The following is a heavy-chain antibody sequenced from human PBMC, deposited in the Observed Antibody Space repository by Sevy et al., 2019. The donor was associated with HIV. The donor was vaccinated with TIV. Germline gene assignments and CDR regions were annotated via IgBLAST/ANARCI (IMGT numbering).Heavy chain of an antibody. CDR2: IYTSGST. D-gene: IGHD3-3*01. CDR1: GGSISSYY. CDR3: ARETYYDFWSGYHDAFDI. V-gene: IGHV4-4*07. J-gene: IGHJ3*02. Sequence: SETLSLTCTVSGGSISSYYRSWIRQPAGKGLEWIGRIYTSGSTNYNPSLKSRVTMSVDTSKNQFSLKLSSVTAADTAVYYCARETYYDFWSGYHDAFDIWGQGTMVTVSS.